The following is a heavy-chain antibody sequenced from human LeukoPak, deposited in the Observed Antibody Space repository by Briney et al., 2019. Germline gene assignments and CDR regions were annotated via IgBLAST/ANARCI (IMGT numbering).Heavy chain of an antibody. D-gene: IGHD5/OR15-5a*01. CDR1: GFTFSRDG. CDR2: LTGPSSSNKI. CDR3: ARVNSVNLSDY. J-gene: IGHJ4*01. Sequence: PGGSLRLSCAASGFTFSRDGMNWLRQAPGKGLEWIAHLTGPSSSNKIYYEGCVKVTFTISRDTVYVALYLQMSSLRAADTAANYCARVNSVNLSDYWGPGTLVTVPS. V-gene: IGHV3-48*01.